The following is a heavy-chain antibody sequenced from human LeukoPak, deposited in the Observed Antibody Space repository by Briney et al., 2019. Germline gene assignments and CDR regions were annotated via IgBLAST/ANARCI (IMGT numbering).Heavy chain of an antibody. J-gene: IGHJ4*02. Sequence: GGFLRLSCEASQFSVSINFMSWVRQTPGKGLEWVSVISSGGTTYYADSVKGRFTISRDNSKNTVSLQMNSLRAEDTAVYFCARDRFSSAWYHQGPPDYWGQGTLVTVSS. CDR1: QFSVSINF. CDR2: ISSGGTT. V-gene: IGHV3-66*01. CDR3: ARDRFSSAWYHQGPPDY. D-gene: IGHD6-19*01.